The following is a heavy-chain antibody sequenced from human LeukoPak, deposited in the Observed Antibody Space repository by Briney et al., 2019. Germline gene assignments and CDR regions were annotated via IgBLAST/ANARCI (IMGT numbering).Heavy chain of an antibody. CDR3: ARDILGEGST. J-gene: IGHJ5*02. CDR2: TYYRSTWGH. V-gene: IGHV6-1*01. Sequence: SQTLSLTCAISGDSVSSNSAAWNWIRQSSSRGLEWLGRTYYRSTWGHDYALSVKSRITIAPDTSKNQFSLQLNSVTPEDTAGYYCARDILGEGSTWGQGTLVTVSS. CDR1: GDSVSSNSAA.